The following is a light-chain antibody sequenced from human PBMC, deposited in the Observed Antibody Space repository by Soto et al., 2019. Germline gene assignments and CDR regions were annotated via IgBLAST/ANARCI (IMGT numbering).Light chain of an antibody. J-gene: IGKJ2*01. CDR1: QSLSSSK. CDR3: QQYDSSPRT. V-gene: IGKV3-20*01. Sequence: EVVLTQSPGTLSLSPGERATLPCRASQSLSSSKLVWYQQKPGQAPRLLSYGASSRPTGIPDRFIGSASGTDFTLTISRLEPDDFAVYYCQQYDSSPRTFGQGTKLEIK. CDR2: GAS.